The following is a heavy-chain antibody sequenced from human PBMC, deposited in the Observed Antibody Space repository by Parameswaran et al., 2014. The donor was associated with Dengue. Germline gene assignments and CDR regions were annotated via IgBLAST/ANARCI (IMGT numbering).Heavy chain of an antibody. D-gene: IGHD3-22*01. Sequence: PGKGLEWVSGISWNSGSIGYADSVKGRFTISRDNAKNSLYLQMNSLRADDTALYYCARGYYYDSSGYYPYYFDYWGQGTLVTVSS. J-gene: IGHJ4*02. CDR2: ISWNSGSI. V-gene: IGHV3-9*01. CDR3: ARGYYYDSSGYYPYYFDY.